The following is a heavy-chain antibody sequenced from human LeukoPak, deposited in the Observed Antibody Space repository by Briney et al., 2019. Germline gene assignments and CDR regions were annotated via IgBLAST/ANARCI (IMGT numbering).Heavy chain of an antibody. CDR3: ARGSDY. V-gene: IGHV3-21*01. CDR1: GFTFSGYA. CDR2: ISCSSSYI. J-gene: IGHJ4*02. Sequence: GGSLRLSCAASGFTFSGYAMGWVRQAPGKGLEWVSSISCSSSYIYYADSVKGRFTISRDNAKNSLYLQMNSLRAEDTAVYYCARGSDYWGQGTLVTVSS.